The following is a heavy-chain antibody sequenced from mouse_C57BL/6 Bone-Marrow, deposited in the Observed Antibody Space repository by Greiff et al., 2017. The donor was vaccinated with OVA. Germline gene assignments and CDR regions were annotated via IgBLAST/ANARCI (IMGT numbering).Heavy chain of an antibody. D-gene: IGHD2-5*01. CDR3: ARKAYYSNSAWFAY. J-gene: IGHJ3*01. V-gene: IGHV2-2*01. CDR1: GFSLTSYG. Sequence: QVQLKQSGPGLVQPSQSLSITCTVSGFSLTSYGVHWVRQSPGKGLEWLGVIWSGGSTDYNAAFISRLSISKDNSKSQVFVKMNSLQADDTAIYYCARKAYYSNSAWFAYWGQGTLVTVSA. CDR2: IWSGGST.